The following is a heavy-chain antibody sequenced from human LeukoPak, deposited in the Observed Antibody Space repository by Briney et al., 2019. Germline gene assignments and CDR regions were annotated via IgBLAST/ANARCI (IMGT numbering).Heavy chain of an antibody. Sequence: PGRSLRLSCAASGFTFSSYSMNWVRQAPGKGLEWVSSISSSSSYIYYADSVKGRFTISRDNAKNSLYLQMNSLRAEDTAVYYCARDGSDLYYHERTYSYGYLGAFDIWGQGTMVTVSS. D-gene: IGHD5-18*01. CDR1: GFTFSSYS. J-gene: IGHJ3*02. V-gene: IGHV3-21*01. CDR3: ARDGSDLYYHERTYSYGYLGAFDI. CDR2: ISSSSSYI.